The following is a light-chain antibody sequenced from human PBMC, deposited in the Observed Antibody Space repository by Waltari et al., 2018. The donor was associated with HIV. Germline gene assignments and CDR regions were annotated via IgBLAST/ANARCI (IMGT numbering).Light chain of an antibody. CDR3: SAWDSSLTAWG. CDR1: SNNVGYQG. Sequence: QAGLAQPPSVSKGLGQTATLSCTGNSNNVGYQGAAWLQQHQGHPPKLLSYRNNDRPSGISERLSASRSGNTASLTITGLQPEDEADDYFSAWDSSLTAWGFGGGTKLTVL. CDR2: RNN. J-gene: IGLJ3*02. V-gene: IGLV10-54*01.